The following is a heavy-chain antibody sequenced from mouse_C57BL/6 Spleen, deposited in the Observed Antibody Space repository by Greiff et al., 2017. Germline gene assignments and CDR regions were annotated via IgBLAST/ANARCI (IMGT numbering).Heavy chain of an antibody. CDR3: ATIDYDYGDSMDY. D-gene: IGHD2-4*01. CDR1: GFNIKNTY. Sequence: EVKLQESVAELVRPGASVKLSCTASGFNIKNTYMHWVQQRPEQGLEWIGRIAPATGNTKDAPKFQGKATITADTSSNTAYRQLSSVTSEDTSIYYCATIDYDYGDSMDYWGQGTSVTVSS. CDR2: IAPATGNT. J-gene: IGHJ4*01. V-gene: IGHV14-3*01.